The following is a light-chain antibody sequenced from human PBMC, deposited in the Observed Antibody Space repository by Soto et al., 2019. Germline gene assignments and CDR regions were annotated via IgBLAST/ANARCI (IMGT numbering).Light chain of an antibody. CDR2: GAS. CDR1: QSIGRY. CDR3: QQGYITPWT. Sequence: DIQMTQSPSSLSAFVGDRVSITCRAGQSIGRYLSWYQQKSGRAHKLLIYGASTLQSGVPSRFSGSASGTDFTLTINSLQPEDSATYSCQQGYITPWTFGQGTKVEIK. V-gene: IGKV1-39*01. J-gene: IGKJ1*01.